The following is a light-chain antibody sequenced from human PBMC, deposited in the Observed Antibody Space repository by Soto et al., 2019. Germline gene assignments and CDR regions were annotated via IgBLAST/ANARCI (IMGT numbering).Light chain of an antibody. V-gene: IGLV1-44*01. CDR1: SSNIGSNT. CDR3: SSYSGTNYHYV. J-gene: IGLJ1*01. CDR2: SNN. Sequence: QSVLNQPPSASGTPGQRVTISCSGSSSNIGSNTVNWYQQLPGTAPKLLIYSNNQRPSGVPDRFSGSKSGTSASLAISGLQSEDEADYYCSSYSGTNYHYVFGTGTKVTVL.